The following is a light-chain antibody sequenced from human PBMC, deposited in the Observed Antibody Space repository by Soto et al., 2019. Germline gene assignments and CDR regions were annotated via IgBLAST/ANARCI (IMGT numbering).Light chain of an antibody. CDR3: QQYNNWYT. CDR2: GAS. Sequence: EIVMTQSPATLSVSPGERATLSCRASQSVNSNLAWYQQKPGQAPRLLIYGASTRATGIPARFSGSGSGTEFTLTISRLQSEDFAVYYCQQYNNWYTFGQGTKLEIK. CDR1: QSVNSN. J-gene: IGKJ2*01. V-gene: IGKV3-15*01.